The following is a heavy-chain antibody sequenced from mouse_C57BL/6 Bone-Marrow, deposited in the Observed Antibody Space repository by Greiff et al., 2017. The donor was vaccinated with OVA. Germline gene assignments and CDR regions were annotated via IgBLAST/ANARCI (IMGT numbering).Heavy chain of an antibody. Sequence: LVKPGASVKISCKASGYTFTDYYIYRVKQRPGQGLEWLGWIYPGSGNTKYNEKFKGKATLTVDTSSSTAYKKPSSLTFADSAVYFCARDERGWYFDVWGTGTTVTVSS. CDR1: GYTFTDYY. J-gene: IGHJ1*03. CDR2: IYPGSGNT. V-gene: IGHV1-84*01. CDR3: ARDERGWYFDV.